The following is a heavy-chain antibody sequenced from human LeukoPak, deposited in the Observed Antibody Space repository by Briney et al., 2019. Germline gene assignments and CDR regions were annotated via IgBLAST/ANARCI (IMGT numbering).Heavy chain of an antibody. Sequence: KAGGSLRLSCAASGFTFRMYAMTWVRQAPGKGLEWVSTVSGGVGSTYYADSVKGRFTISRDNSKNTVYLQLNSLRADDTAVFYCATSMVRGLMPYYYYAMDVWGQGTTVTVSS. CDR3: ATSMVRGLMPYYYYAMDV. V-gene: IGHV3-23*01. CDR2: VSGGVGST. CDR1: GFTFRMYA. J-gene: IGHJ6*02. D-gene: IGHD3-10*01.